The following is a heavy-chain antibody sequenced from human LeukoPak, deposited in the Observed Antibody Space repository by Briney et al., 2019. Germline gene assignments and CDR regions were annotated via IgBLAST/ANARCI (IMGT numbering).Heavy chain of an antibody. J-gene: IGHJ4*02. CDR3: ARLSRVTGALDY. CDR2: IYYSGST. D-gene: IGHD1-26*01. CDR1: GGSISSYY. Sequence: PSETLSLTCTVSGGSISSYYWSWIRQPPGKGLEWIGYIYYSGSTNYNPSLKSRVTISVDTSENQFSLKLSSVTAADTAVYYCARLSRVTGALDYWGQGTLVTVSS. V-gene: IGHV4-59*08.